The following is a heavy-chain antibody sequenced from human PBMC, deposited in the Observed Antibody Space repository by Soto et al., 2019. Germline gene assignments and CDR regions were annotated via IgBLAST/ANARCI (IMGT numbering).Heavy chain of an antibody. J-gene: IGHJ4*02. Sequence: ASVKVSCKASGYTFTSYDMHWVRQAPGQRLEWMGWINAGNGNTKYSQKFQGRVTITRDTSASTAYMELSSLRSEDTAVYYCARDEDYGDFDYWGQGTLVTVSS. CDR2: INAGNGNT. CDR3: ARDEDYGDFDY. D-gene: IGHD4-17*01. V-gene: IGHV1-3*01. CDR1: GYTFTSYD.